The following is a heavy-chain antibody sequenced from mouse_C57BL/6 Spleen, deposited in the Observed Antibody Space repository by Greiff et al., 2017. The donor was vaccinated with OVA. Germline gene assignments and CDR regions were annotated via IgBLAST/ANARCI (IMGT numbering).Heavy chain of an antibody. CDR3: TRPSLYYYGSD. CDR2: IDPETGGT. J-gene: IGHJ3*01. V-gene: IGHV1-15*01. CDR1: GYTFTDYE. D-gene: IGHD1-1*01. Sequence: QVQLKQSGAELVRPGASVTLSCKASGYTFTDYEMHWVKQTPVHGLEWIGAIDPETGGTAYNQKFKGKAILTADKSSSTAYMELRSLTSEDSAVYYCTRPSLYYYGSDWGQGTLVTVSA.